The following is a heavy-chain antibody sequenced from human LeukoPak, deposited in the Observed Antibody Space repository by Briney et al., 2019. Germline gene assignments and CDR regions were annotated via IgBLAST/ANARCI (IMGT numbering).Heavy chain of an antibody. CDR1: GGSISSSNW. CDR2: IYHSGST. CDR3: ARWGYCYDSSVNAFDI. D-gene: IGHD3-22*01. V-gene: IGHV4-4*02. Sequence: SGTLSLTCAVSGGSISSSNWWCWVRQPPGKGLEWIGEIYHSGSTNYNPSLKSRVTISVDKSKNQFSLKLSSVTAADTALYYCARWGYCYDSSVNAFDIWGQGTMVTVSS. J-gene: IGHJ3*02.